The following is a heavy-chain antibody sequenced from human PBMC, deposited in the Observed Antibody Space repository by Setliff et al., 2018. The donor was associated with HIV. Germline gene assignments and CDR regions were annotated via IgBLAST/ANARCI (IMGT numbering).Heavy chain of an antibody. CDR3: ARGFAGGLFYFDS. J-gene: IGHJ4*02. CDR1: GGSMNSYY. D-gene: IGHD2-15*01. V-gene: IGHV4-4*09. CDR2: IYNSDTT. Sequence: PSETLSLTCTVSGGSMNSYYWNWIRQRPGKGLEWIGYIYNSDTTNYNPSLKSRVTMSIDMSKNQFSLNLTSVTAADTAVYYCARGFAGGLFYFDSWGQGTLVTVSS.